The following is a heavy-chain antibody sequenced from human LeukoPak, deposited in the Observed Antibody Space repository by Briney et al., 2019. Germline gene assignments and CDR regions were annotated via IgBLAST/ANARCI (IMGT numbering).Heavy chain of an antibody. Sequence: GGSLRLSCAASGFTFSSYGMHWVRQAPGKGLEWVSYISSSGSTIYYADSVKGRFTISRDNAKNSLYLQMNSLRAEDTAVYYCAKKIAAAGAAFDIWGQGTMVTVSS. CDR1: GFTFSSYG. CDR3: AKKIAAAGAAFDI. V-gene: IGHV3-48*04. J-gene: IGHJ3*02. CDR2: ISSSGSTI. D-gene: IGHD6-13*01.